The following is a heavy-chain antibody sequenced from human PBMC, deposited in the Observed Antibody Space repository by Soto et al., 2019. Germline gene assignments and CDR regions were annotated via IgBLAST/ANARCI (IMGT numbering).Heavy chain of an antibody. V-gene: IGHV4-30-2*01. CDR1: GDSYSISTYS. CDR3: ARAAITMVRGTGMDV. D-gene: IGHD3-10*01. CDR2: IYQSGVT. J-gene: IGHJ6*02. Sequence: PSETLSLTCNMSGDSYSISTYSWSWIRQPPGKALQWIGFIYQSGVTSYNPSLASRVSISLDRSNNQCSLKLKSVTAADTAVYYCARAAITMVRGTGMDVWGQGTTVT.